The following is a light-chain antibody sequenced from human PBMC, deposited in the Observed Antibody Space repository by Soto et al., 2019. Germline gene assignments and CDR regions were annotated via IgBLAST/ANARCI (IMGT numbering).Light chain of an antibody. CDR1: QSVSSY. CDR3: QQRSNWHFT. V-gene: IGKV3-11*01. CDR2: DAS. Sequence: EIVLTQSPATLSLSPGERATLSCRASQSVSSYLAWYQQKPGQAPRLLIYDASNRATDITARFSGSGSGTDFTLTISSLEPEDFEVYYCQQRSNWHFTLGPATKVDIK. J-gene: IGKJ3*01.